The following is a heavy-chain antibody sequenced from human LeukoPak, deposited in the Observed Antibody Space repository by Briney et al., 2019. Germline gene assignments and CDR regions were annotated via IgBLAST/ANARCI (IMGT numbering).Heavy chain of an antibody. Sequence: QPGGSLRLSCAASGFTFSSYGMHWVRQAPGKGLEWVAFIRYDGSNKYYADSVKGRFTISRDNSKNTLYLQMNSLRAEDTAVYYCAKGAMTTVDYNWFDPWGQGTLVTVSS. D-gene: IGHD4-11*01. CDR2: IRYDGSNK. CDR3: AKGAMTTVDYNWFDP. V-gene: IGHV3-30*02. J-gene: IGHJ5*02. CDR1: GFTFSSYG.